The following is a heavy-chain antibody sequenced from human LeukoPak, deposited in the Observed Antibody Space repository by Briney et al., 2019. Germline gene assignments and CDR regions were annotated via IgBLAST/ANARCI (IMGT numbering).Heavy chain of an antibody. D-gene: IGHD1-26*01. Sequence: GGSLRLSCAASGFTFSTYEMNWVRQAPGKGLEWVSYISSSGTTIYYADSVRGRFTISRDDAKNSLYLQMNSLRAEDTAVYYCARSPSSYYYYGMDVWGQGTTVTVSS. CDR1: GFTFSTYE. J-gene: IGHJ6*02. CDR3: ARSPSSYYYYGMDV. V-gene: IGHV3-48*03. CDR2: ISSSGTTI.